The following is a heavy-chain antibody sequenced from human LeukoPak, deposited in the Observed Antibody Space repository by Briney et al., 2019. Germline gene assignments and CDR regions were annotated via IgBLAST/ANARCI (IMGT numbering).Heavy chain of an antibody. CDR3: ATKQWLAPPPDS. V-gene: IGHV3-74*01. D-gene: IGHD6-19*01. CDR1: GFTFSKYW. J-gene: IGHJ4*02. Sequence: GSLRLSCAASGFTFSKYWMLWVRQAPGKGLESVSRINTDGTVTTYADSVKGRFTVSRDNADNTMFLQMNSVRDEDAAVYYCATKQWLAPPPDSWGQGTPVTVSS. CDR2: INTDGTVT.